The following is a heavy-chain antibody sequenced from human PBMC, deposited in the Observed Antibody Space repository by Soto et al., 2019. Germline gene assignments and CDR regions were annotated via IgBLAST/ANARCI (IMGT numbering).Heavy chain of an antibody. D-gene: IGHD3-22*01. CDR2: IKSNVDGGTT. CDR3: TAEPRMDGSGCYGWFGP. J-gene: IGHJ5*02. V-gene: IGHV3-15*07. Sequence: EVQLVESGGGLVKPGESLRLSCAGSGFSVSDWMDWVRQAPGKGLEWVGRIKSNVDGGTTDYAAPVKGRFTISRDDSKGTLYLQMNILMTEDTAVDYCTAEPRMDGSGCYGWFGPWGQGTLVTVSS. CDR1: GFSVSDW.